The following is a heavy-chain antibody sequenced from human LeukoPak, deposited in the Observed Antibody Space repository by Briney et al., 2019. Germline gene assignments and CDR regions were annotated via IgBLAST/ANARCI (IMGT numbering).Heavy chain of an antibody. J-gene: IGHJ4*02. CDR2: INPSDGSA. Sequence: ASVTVSCKASGYTFTTYYIHLVRQAPGQGREGMALINPSDGSAAYSQKLQARVTLTRDMSTSTVYMEMISLRSDDTAVYYCARGGVVTGRGYYLQRLNFDSWGQGALVTVSS. CDR1: GYTFTTYY. CDR3: ARGGVVTGRGYYLQRLNFDS. D-gene: IGHD3-22*01. V-gene: IGHV1-46*04.